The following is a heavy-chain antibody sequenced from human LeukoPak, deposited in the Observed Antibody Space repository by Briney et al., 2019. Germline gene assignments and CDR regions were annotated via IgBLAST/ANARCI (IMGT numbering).Heavy chain of an antibody. J-gene: IGHJ4*02. CDR2: IYYSGTP. Sequence: SETLSLTCTVPGGSISSSNHYWGWIRQPPGKGLEWIGTIYYSGTPYYNSSLKTRITVSVDTSKNQFYLRLTSVTAADTAVYYCARLPVAGNFDYWGQGTLVTVSS. CDR1: GGSISSSNHY. CDR3: ARLPVAGNFDY. D-gene: IGHD6-19*01. V-gene: IGHV4-39*01.